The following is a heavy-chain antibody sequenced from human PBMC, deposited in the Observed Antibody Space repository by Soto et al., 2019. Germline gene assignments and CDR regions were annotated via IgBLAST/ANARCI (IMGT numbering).Heavy chain of an antibody. J-gene: IGHJ5*02. CDR2: INPNSGGT. V-gene: IGHV1-2*02. CDR1: GYTFTGYY. D-gene: IGHD4-17*01. Sequence: ASVKVSCKASGYTFTGYYMHWVRQAPGQGLEWMGWINPNSGGTNYAQKFQGRVTMTTDTSTSTAYMELRSLRSDDTAVYYCARVDGDYPRWFDPWGQGALVTVSS. CDR3: ARVDGDYPRWFDP.